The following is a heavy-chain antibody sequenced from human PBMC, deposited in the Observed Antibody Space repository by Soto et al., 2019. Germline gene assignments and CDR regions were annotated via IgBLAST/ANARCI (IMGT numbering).Heavy chain of an antibody. J-gene: IGHJ4*02. Sequence: SETLSLTCPVSGGSLSSYYWSWVRPPPGKGLEWIGYIYYSGSTNYNPSLKSRVTISVDTSKDQFSLKLSSVTAADTAVYYCARAFEDYGDYYFDYWGQGTLVTVSS. D-gene: IGHD4-17*01. V-gene: IGHV4-59*01. CDR1: GGSLSSYY. CDR2: IYYSGST. CDR3: ARAFEDYGDYYFDY.